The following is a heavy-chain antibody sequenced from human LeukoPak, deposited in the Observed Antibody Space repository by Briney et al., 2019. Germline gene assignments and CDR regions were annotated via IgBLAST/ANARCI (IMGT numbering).Heavy chain of an antibody. J-gene: IGHJ5*02. CDR2: IYYSGST. CDR1: GGSISSSSYY. CDR3: ASAYSSSWINWFDP. D-gene: IGHD6-13*01. Sequence: PSETLSLTCTVSGGSISSSSYYWGWIRQPPGKGLEWLGSIYYSGSTYYNPSLKSRVTISVDTSKNQFSLKLSSVTAADTAVYYCASAYSSSWINWFDPWGQGTLVTVSS. V-gene: IGHV4-39*01.